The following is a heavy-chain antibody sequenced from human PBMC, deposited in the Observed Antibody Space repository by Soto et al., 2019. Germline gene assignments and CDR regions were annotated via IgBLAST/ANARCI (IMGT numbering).Heavy chain of an antibody. CDR1: GFTFSSYA. Sequence: PGGSLRLSCAASGFTFSSYAMHWVRQAPGKGLEWVAVISYDGSNKYYADSVKGRFTISRDNSKNTLYLQMNSLRAEDTAVHYCAREGDGYNDYWGQGTLVTVSS. D-gene: IGHD5-12*01. CDR2: ISYDGSNK. J-gene: IGHJ4*02. V-gene: IGHV3-30-3*01. CDR3: AREGDGYNDY.